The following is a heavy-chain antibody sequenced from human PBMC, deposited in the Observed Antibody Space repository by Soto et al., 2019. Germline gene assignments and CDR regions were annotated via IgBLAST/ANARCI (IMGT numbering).Heavy chain of an antibody. V-gene: IGHV3-13*01. Sequence: PGGSLRLSCAASGFTFSSYDMHWVRQATGKGLEWVSAIGTAGDTYYPGSVKGRFTISRENAKNSLYLQMNSLRAEDTAVYYCARDLRNYDILTGYYRGYYYGMDVWGQGTTVTVSS. D-gene: IGHD3-9*01. CDR3: ARDLRNYDILTGYYRGYYYGMDV. CDR1: GFTFSSYD. J-gene: IGHJ6*02. CDR2: IGTAGDT.